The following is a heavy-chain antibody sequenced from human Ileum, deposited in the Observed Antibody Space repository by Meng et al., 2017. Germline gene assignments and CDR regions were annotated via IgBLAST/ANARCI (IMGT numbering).Heavy chain of an antibody. V-gene: IGHV3-21*01. CDR2: ISSSSSYI. J-gene: IGHJ3*02. Sequence: GESLKISCAASGFTFSSYSMNWVRQAPGKGLEWVSSISSSSSYIYYADSVKGRFTISRDNAKNSLYLQMNSLRAVDTAVYYCAKDRAYRCYGGSGYYYGNDAFDIWGQGTMVTVSS. CDR1: GFTFSSYS. CDR3: AKDRAYRCYGGSGYYYGNDAFDI. D-gene: IGHD3-22*01.